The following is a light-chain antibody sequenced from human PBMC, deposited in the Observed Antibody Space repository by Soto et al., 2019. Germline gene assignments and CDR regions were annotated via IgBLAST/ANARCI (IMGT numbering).Light chain of an antibody. V-gene: IGLV2-11*01. J-gene: IGLJ1*01. Sequence: QSVLTQPRSVSGARGQSVTISCTGTSNDVGGYDYVSWYQQHPGKAPKLIIYDVSKRPSGVPDRFSGSKSGNTASLTISGLQAEDEADYYCCSYAGTYSYVFGTGTKVTVL. CDR3: CSYAGTYSYV. CDR2: DVS. CDR1: SNDVGGYDY.